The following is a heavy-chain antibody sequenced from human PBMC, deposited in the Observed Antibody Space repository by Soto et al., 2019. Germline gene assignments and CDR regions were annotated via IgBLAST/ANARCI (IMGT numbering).Heavy chain of an antibody. J-gene: IGHJ4*02. CDR1: GGIFSTYA. Sequence: QVQLVQSGAEVKKPGSSVKVSCKASGGIFSTYAISWLRQAPGQGLEWMGGIIPLFGTPNYAQRFQGRVTITAEEPTSTAYKELRRRRSEDTAVDYCARDRDDYGSGNYYNRIDFWGQGTLVTVSS. V-gene: IGHV1-69*01. CDR2: IIPLFGTP. CDR3: ARDRDDYGSGNYYNRIDF. D-gene: IGHD3-10*01.